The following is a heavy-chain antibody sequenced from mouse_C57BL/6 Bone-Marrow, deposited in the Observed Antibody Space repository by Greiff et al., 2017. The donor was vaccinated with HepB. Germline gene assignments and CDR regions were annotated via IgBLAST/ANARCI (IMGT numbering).Heavy chain of an antibody. J-gene: IGHJ1*03. CDR2: IHPNSGST. V-gene: IGHV1-64*01. Sequence: QVQLKQPGAELVKPGASVKLSCKASGYTFTSYWMHWVKQRPGQGLEWIGMIHPNSGSTNYNEKFKSKATLTVDKSSSTAYMQLSSLTSEDSAVYYCARGWLRWYFDVWGTGTTVTVSS. CDR3: ARGWLRWYFDV. D-gene: IGHD1-1*02. CDR1: GYTFTSYW.